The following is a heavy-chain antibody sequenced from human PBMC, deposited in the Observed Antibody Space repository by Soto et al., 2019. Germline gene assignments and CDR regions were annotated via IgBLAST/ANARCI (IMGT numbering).Heavy chain of an antibody. D-gene: IGHD3-3*01. J-gene: IGHJ5*02. CDR1: GGSISSGGYY. Sequence: SETLSLTCTVSGGSISSGGYYWSWIRQHPGKGLEWIGYIYYSGSTYYNPSLKSRVTISVDTSKNQFSLKLSSVAAADTAVYYCARGVTIFGVVIEVPAWMVANWFDPWGQGTLVTVSS. V-gene: IGHV4-31*03. CDR3: ARGVTIFGVVIEVPAWMVANWFDP. CDR2: IYYSGST.